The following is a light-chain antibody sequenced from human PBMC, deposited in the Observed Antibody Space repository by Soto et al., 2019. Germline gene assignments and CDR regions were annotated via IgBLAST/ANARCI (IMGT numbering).Light chain of an antibody. J-gene: IGKJ1*01. CDR2: DAS. CDR1: QSVSSY. V-gene: IGKV3-11*01. CDR3: QQRSNWPPWT. Sequence: EIVLTQSPATLSLSPGERATLSCRASQSVSSYLAWYQQKPGQAPRLLLYDASNRSNAIPARFSGSGSGTDFTLTISSPEPEDFAVYYCQQRSNWPPWTFGQGTKVEIK.